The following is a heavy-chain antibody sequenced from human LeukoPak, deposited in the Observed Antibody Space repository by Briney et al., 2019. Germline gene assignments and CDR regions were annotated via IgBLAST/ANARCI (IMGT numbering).Heavy chain of an antibody. CDR1: GYTLTELS. D-gene: IGHD4-17*01. CDR2: IIPILGIA. V-gene: IGHV1-69*02. CDR3: ALTPTTVTTFAFDI. Sequence: SVKVSCKVSGYTLTELSMHWVRQAPGKGLEWMGRIIPILGIANYAQKFQGRVTITADKSTSTAYMELSSLRSEDTAVYYCALTPTTVTTFAFDIWGQGTMVTVSS. J-gene: IGHJ3*02.